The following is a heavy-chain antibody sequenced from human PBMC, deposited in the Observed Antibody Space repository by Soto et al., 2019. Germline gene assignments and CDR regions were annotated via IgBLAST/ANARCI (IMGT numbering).Heavy chain of an antibody. CDR3: ARGGDSSSWPPHYYYYMDV. J-gene: IGHJ6*03. Sequence: SETLSLTCTVSGGSISSYYWSWIRQPPGKGLEWIGYIYYSGSTNYNPSLKSRVTISVDTSKNQFSLKLSSVTAADTAVYYCARGGDSSSWPPHYYYYMDVWGKGTTVTVSS. D-gene: IGHD6-13*01. CDR2: IYYSGST. V-gene: IGHV4-59*01. CDR1: GGSISSYY.